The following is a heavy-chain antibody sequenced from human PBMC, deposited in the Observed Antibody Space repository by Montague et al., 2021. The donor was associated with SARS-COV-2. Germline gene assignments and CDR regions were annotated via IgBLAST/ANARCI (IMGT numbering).Heavy chain of an antibody. V-gene: IGHV3-30*09. CDR2: ISFDATNK. CDR3: ARVFSGTYLDYFDF. Sequence: SLRLSCAASGFTFKSYSMHWVRQAPGKGLEWVAVISFDATNKYYADSVKGRFAISRDKSENTLYLQMNTLRVEDTAVYYCARVFSGTYLDYFDFWGQGTLVTVSS. J-gene: IGHJ4*02. D-gene: IGHD1-26*01. CDR1: GFTFKSYS.